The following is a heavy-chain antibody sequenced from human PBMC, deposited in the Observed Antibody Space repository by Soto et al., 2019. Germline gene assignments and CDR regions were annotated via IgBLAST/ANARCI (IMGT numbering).Heavy chain of an antibody. D-gene: IGHD6-19*01. CDR1: GGTFSSYT. J-gene: IGHJ6*02. CDR3: ARGYSSGSGYYYGMDV. CDR2: IIPILGIA. Sequence: SVKVSCKASGGTFSSYTISWVRQAPGQGLEWMGRIIPILGIANYAQKFQGRVTITADKSTSTAYMELSSLRSEDTAVYYCARGYSSGSGYYYGMDVWGQGTTVTVSS. V-gene: IGHV1-69*02.